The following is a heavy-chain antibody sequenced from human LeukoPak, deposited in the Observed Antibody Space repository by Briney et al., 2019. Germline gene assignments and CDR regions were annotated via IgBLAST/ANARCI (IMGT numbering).Heavy chain of an antibody. D-gene: IGHD2-21*02. CDR3: ARGILTVTAQLGDAFDI. CDR2: IIPILGIA. Sequence: SVKVSCKASGGTFSSYAISWVRQAPGQGLEWMGRIIPILGIANYAQKFQGRVTITADKSTSTAYMELSSLRSGDTAVYYCARGILTVTAQLGDAFDIWGQGTMVTVSS. J-gene: IGHJ3*02. V-gene: IGHV1-69*04. CDR1: GGTFSSYA.